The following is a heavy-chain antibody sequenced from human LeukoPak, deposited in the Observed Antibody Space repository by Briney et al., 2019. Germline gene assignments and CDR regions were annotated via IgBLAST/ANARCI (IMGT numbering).Heavy chain of an antibody. J-gene: IGHJ3*02. V-gene: IGHV1-18*01. D-gene: IGHD1-1*01. CDR2: ISGYNGNT. CDR1: GYTFTNYG. Sequence: ASVKVSCKASGYTFTNYGITWVRQAPGQGLEWMGWISGYNGNTNYAQRLQGRVTMTTDTTTSTAYMKLRSLRSDDTAVYYCGRGWNGHFDIWGQGTMVTVSS. CDR3: GRGWNGHFDI.